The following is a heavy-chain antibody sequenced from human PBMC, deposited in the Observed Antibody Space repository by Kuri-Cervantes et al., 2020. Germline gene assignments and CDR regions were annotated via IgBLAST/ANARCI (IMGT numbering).Heavy chain of an antibody. V-gene: IGHV3-30-3*01. J-gene: IGHJ4*02. D-gene: IGHD3-22*01. CDR1: GFTFSSYA. Sequence: GGSLRLSCAASGFTFSSYAMHWVRQAPGKGLEWVAVISYDGSNKYYADSVKGRFTISRDNSKNTLYLQMNSLRAEDTAVYYCARDHFYDSSGYYFDPYSDYWGQGTLVTVSS. CDR3: ARDHFYDSSGYYFDPYSDY. CDR2: ISYDGSNK.